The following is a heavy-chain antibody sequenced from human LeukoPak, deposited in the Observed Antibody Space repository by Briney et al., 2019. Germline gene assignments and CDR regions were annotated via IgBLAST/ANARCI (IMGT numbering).Heavy chain of an antibody. J-gene: IGHJ4*01. D-gene: IGHD3-16*01. V-gene: IGHV3-74*01. CDR3: IREVQVRASASLGL. Sequence: GGSLRLSCAASGFTFSSYWMHWVRQAPGKGLVWVSRMNSGGTTINYADSVKGRFTISRDNVDNTLHLQMNSLRVEDTAVYYCIREVQVRASASLGLWGQGTLVTVSS. CDR2: MNSGGTTI. CDR1: GFTFSSYW.